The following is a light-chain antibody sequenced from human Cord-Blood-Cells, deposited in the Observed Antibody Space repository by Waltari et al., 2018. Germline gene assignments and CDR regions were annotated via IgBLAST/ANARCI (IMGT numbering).Light chain of an antibody. J-gene: IGLJ2*01. CDR2: SNN. CDR3: AAWDDSLNGYVV. CDR1: SSNIGSNT. Sequence: QSVLTQPPSASGTPGPRVTISCSGRSSNIGSNTVNCYQQLPGTAPKLLIYSNNQRPSGVPDRFSGSKSGTSASLAISGLQSEDEADYYCAAWDDSLNGYVVFGGGTKLTVL. V-gene: IGLV1-44*01.